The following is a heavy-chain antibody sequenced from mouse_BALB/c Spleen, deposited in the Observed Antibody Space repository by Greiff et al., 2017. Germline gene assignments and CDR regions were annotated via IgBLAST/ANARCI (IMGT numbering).Heavy chain of an antibody. Sequence: VHLVESGPGLVAPSQSLSITCTVSGFSLTSYGVHWVRQPPGKGLEWLGVLWAGGSTNYNSALMSRLSISKDNSKSQVFLKMNSLQTDDTAMYYCAREGDFAYWGQGTLVTVSA. V-gene: IGHV2-9*02. CDR1: GFSLTSYG. J-gene: IGHJ3*01. CDR3: AREGDFAY. D-gene: IGHD3-3*01. CDR2: LWAGGST.